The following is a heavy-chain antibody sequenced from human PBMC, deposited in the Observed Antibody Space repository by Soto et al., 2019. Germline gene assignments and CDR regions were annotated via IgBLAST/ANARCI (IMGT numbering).Heavy chain of an antibody. CDR3: AHHSTSWYRINY. D-gene: IGHD2-2*01. V-gene: IGHV2-5*02. CDR1: GFSLSTSGVG. CDR2: IYWDDDK. Sequence: QITLKESGPTLVKPTQTLTLTCTFSGFSLSTSGVGVGWIRQPPGKALEWLALIYWDDDKRYSPSLKSRLTITKDTPKNQVVLTMTNMDPVDTATYYCAHHSTSWYRINYWGQGTLVTVSS. J-gene: IGHJ4*02.